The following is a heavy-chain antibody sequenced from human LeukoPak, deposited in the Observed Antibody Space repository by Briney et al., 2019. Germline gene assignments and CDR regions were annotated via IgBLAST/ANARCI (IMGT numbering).Heavy chain of an antibody. CDR2: ISSSGSTI. Sequence: GGSLRLSCAASGFTFSSYEMNWVRQAPGKGLEWVSYISSSGSTIYYADSVKGRFTISRDNAKNSLYLQMNSLRAEDTAVYYCARDPGGDYFDYWGQGTLVTVSS. J-gene: IGHJ4*02. CDR3: ARDPGGDYFDY. CDR1: GFTFSSYE. D-gene: IGHD1-26*01. V-gene: IGHV3-48*03.